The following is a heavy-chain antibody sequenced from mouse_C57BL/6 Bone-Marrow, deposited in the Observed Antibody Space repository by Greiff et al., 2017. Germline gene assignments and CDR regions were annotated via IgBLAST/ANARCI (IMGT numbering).Heavy chain of an antibody. CDR2: IDPSDSET. Sequence: QVQLKQPGAELVRPGSSVKLSCKASGYTFTSYWMHWVKQRPIQGLEWIGNIDPSDSETHYNQKFKDKATLTVDKSSSTAYMQLSSLTSEDSAVYYCARGLRILRWAMDYWGQGTSVTVSS. D-gene: IGHD1-1*01. CDR3: ARGLRILRWAMDY. J-gene: IGHJ4*01. CDR1: GYTFTSYW. V-gene: IGHV1-52*01.